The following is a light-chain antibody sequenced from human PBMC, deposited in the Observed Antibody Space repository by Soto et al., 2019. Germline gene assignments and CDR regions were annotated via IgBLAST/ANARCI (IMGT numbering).Light chain of an antibody. CDR1: SSNIGAGYD. Sequence: QSVLTQPPSVSGAPGQRVTISCTGSSSNIGAGYDVHWYQQLPGTAPKLLIYGNSNRPSGVPDRCSGSKSGTSASLAITGLQDEDEADYYCRSYDSSLSGSVFGGGTTLTVL. V-gene: IGLV1-40*01. J-gene: IGLJ3*02. CDR2: GNS. CDR3: RSYDSSLSGSV.